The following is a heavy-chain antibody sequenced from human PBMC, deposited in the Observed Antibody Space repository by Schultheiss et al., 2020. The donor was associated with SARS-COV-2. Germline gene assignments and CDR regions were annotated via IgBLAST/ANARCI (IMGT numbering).Heavy chain of an antibody. V-gene: IGHV4-4*02. J-gene: IGHJ2*01. CDR3: ARRGNLDKNWYFDL. Sequence: SETLSLTCAVSGGSIRTSNWWSWVRQPPGKGLEWIGEIYHSGSTNYNPSLKSRVTISVDKSKNQFSLRLNSVTAADTAVYYCARRGNLDKNWYFDLWGRGTLVTVSS. CDR1: GGSIRTSNW. CDR2: IYHSGST. D-gene: IGHD1-7*01.